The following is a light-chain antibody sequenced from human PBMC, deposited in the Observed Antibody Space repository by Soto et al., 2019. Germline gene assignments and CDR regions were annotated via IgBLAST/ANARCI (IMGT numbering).Light chain of an antibody. CDR2: DAS. CDR3: QQRSDWPTPT. Sequence: EIALTQSPATLSLSPGERATLSCRASQSVSSYLAWYQQKPGQAPRLLIYDASNRATGIPVRFSGSGSGTDFTLTISSLEPEDFAVYYCQQRSDWPTPTFGRGTKVEIK. J-gene: IGKJ4*01. V-gene: IGKV3-11*01. CDR1: QSVSSY.